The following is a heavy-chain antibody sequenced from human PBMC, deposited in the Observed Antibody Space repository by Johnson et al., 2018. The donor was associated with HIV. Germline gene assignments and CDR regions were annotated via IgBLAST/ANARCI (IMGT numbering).Heavy chain of an antibody. Sequence: QMQLVESGGGLVQPGGSLRLSCGASGFSVSDSYMNWVRQAPGKGLEWVAVISYDGSNKYYADSVKGRFTISRDNSKNTLYLQMNSLRAEDTAVYYCAREYYYESPEAFDIWGQGTMVTVSS. J-gene: IGHJ3*02. V-gene: IGHV3-30*14. CDR1: GFSVSDSY. CDR2: ISYDGSNK. D-gene: IGHD3-22*01. CDR3: AREYYYESPEAFDI.